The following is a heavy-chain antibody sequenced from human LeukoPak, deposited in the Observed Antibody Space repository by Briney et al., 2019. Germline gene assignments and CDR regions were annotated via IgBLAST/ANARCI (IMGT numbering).Heavy chain of an antibody. J-gene: IGHJ4*02. CDR3: ARWIGVAGTYYFDY. D-gene: IGHD6-19*01. V-gene: IGHV5-51*01. CDR2: MYPGDSDT. Sequence: GESLKISFKGSGYSFTSYLIGWVRQIPGKGLGCRGIMYPGDSDTRYSQSFQGQVTISADQSISTDYLQWSSLKASDTAMYYCARWIGVAGTYYFDYWGQGTLVTVSS. CDR1: GYSFTSYL.